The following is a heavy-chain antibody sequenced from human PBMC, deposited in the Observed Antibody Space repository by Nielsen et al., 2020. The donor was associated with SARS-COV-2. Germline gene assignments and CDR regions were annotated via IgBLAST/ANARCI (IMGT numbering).Heavy chain of an antibody. Sequence: GVLKISCAATGFTVSSNYMSWVRQAAGKGLEWVSVIYTGGSASYADSMKGRFTVSRDNSKNTVYLQMNSLRAEDTAVYYCARDNWGRMDVWGQGTTVTVSS. V-gene: IGHV3-66*01. J-gene: IGHJ6*02. CDR2: IYTGGSA. CDR3: ARDNWGRMDV. CDR1: GFTVSSNY. D-gene: IGHD7-27*01.